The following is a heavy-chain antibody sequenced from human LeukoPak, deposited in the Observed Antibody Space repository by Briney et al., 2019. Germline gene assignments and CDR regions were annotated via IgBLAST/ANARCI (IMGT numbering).Heavy chain of an antibody. J-gene: IGHJ3*02. Sequence: ASVKVSCKASGYTFTSYGISWVRQAPGQGLEWMGWISAYNGNTNYAQKLQGRVTITTDTSTSTAYMELRRLRSDDTAVYYCARDARSRAFDIWGQGTMVTVSS. CDR3: ARDARSRAFDI. V-gene: IGHV1-18*01. CDR1: GYTFTSYG. CDR2: ISAYNGNT.